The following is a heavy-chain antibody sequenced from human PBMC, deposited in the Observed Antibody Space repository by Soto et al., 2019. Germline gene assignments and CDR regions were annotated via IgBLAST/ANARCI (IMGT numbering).Heavy chain of an antibody. V-gene: IGHV3-48*03. CDR3: ARLVGGSGTYVPRIDY. D-gene: IGHD3-10*01. CDR1: GFTLSSYE. Sequence: EVQLVEAGGGLVQPGGSLRLSCAASGFTLSSYEMNWVRQAPGKGLEWLSSISSSGNTIYYADSVKGRFTISRDKAENSLDLQMNSLRAEDTASYDCARLVGGSGTYVPRIDYWGQGTLVNVSS. J-gene: IGHJ4*02. CDR2: ISSSGNTI.